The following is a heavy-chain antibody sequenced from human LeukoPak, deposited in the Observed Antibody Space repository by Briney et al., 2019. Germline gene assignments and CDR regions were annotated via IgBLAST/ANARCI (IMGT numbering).Heavy chain of an antibody. V-gene: IGHV3-15*01. J-gene: IGHJ4*02. Sequence: GGSLRLSCVASGFTFSSYGMHWVRQAPGKGLEWVGRTKSKTDGGTTDYAGPVKGRFTISRDDSKNTLYLQMNSLKTEDTAVYYCTTLAYCGGDCYPFDYWGQGTLVTVSS. CDR1: GFTFSSYG. D-gene: IGHD2-21*01. CDR2: TKSKTDGGTT. CDR3: TTLAYCGGDCYPFDY.